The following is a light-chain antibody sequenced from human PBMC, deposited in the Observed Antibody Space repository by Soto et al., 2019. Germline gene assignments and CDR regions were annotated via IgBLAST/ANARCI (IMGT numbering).Light chain of an antibody. Sequence: QSVLTQPASVSGSPGQSITISCTGTSSDVGSYNLVSWYQRHPDKDPKLMIYEVSKRPPGVSDRFSGSKSGNTASLTISGLQAEDEADYYCCSYASTSTLLFGGGTQLTVL. J-gene: IGLJ3*02. CDR2: EVS. V-gene: IGLV2-23*02. CDR3: CSYASTSTLL. CDR1: SSDVGSYNL.